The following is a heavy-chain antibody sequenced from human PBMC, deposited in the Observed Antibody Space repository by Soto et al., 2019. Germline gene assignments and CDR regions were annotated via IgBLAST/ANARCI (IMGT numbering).Heavy chain of an antibody. J-gene: IGHJ4*02. CDR2: IYYSGST. D-gene: IGHD1-26*01. Sequence: PSETLQVTRSVSGGSIISVGYYWIWIRQHPGKGLEWIGYIYYSGSTNYNPSLKSRVTISVDTSKHQSSLKLGSVTAADTAVYYCARRYGANFDFWGQGTLVTVSS. V-gene: IGHV4-61*08. CDR3: ARRYGANFDF. CDR1: GGSIISVGYY.